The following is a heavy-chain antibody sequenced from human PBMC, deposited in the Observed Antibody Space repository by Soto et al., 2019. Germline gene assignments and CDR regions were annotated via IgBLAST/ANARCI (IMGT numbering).Heavy chain of an antibody. CDR3: AKDRSLGTPDAFDI. J-gene: IGHJ3*02. Sequence: PGGSLRLSCAASGFTFSSYALSWVRQAPGKGLEWVSSISGSGGKTYYADALKGRFTISRDNSKSTLYLQMNSLSAEDTALYYCAKDRSLGTPDAFDIWGQGTMVTVSS. V-gene: IGHV3-23*01. CDR1: GFTFSSYA. D-gene: IGHD3-16*01. CDR2: ISGSGGKT.